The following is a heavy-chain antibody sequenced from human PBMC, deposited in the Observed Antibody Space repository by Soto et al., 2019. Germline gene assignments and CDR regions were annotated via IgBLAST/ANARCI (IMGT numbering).Heavy chain of an antibody. CDR2: MNPNSGNT. J-gene: IGHJ6*03. V-gene: IGHV1-8*01. Sequence: ASVKVSCKASGYTFTSYDINWVRQATGQGLEWMGWMNPNSGNTGYAQKFQGRVTMTRNTSISTAYMELSSLRSEDTAVYYCARCARLKGYCSSTSCYYYYYMDVWGKGTTVTV. CDR1: GYTFTSYD. D-gene: IGHD2-2*01. CDR3: ARCARLKGYCSSTSCYYYYYMDV.